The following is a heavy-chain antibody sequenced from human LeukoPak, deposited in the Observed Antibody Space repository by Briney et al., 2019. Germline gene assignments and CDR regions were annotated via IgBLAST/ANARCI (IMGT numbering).Heavy chain of an antibody. J-gene: IGHJ4*02. Sequence: GSSVKVSFKASGGTFSSYAISWVRQAPGQGLEWMGGIIPIFGTANYAQKFQGRVTITADESTSTAYMELSSLRSEDTAVYYCARERLGTMVRGVINLWGQGTLVTVSS. CDR3: ARERLGTMVRGVINL. D-gene: IGHD3-10*01. CDR2: IIPIFGTA. V-gene: IGHV1-69*01. CDR1: GGTFSSYA.